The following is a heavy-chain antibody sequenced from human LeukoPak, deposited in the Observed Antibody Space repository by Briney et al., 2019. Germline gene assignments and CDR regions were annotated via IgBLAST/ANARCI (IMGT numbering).Heavy chain of an antibody. CDR1: GGSISSSSYY. CDR3: ARQYSSSWHRFDY. D-gene: IGHD6-13*01. J-gene: IGHJ4*02. Sequence: PSETLSLTCTVSGGSISSSSYYWGWIRQPPGKGLEWIGSIYYSGSTYYNPSLKSRVTISVDTSKDQFSLKLSSVTAADTAVYYCARQYSSSWHRFDYWGQGTLVTVSS. V-gene: IGHV4-39*01. CDR2: IYYSGST.